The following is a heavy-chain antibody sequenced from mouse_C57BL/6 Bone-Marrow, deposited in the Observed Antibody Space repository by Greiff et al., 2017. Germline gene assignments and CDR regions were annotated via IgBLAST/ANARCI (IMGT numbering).Heavy chain of an antibody. CDR2: IDPENGDT. Sequence: EVKLEESGAELVRPGASVKLSCTASGFNIKDDYMHWVKQRPEQGLEWIGWIDPENGDTEYASKFQGKATITADTSSNTAYLQLSSLTSEDTAVYYCTTKVTGGFAYWGQGTLVTVSA. J-gene: IGHJ3*01. CDR3: TTKVTGGFAY. CDR1: GFNIKDDY. D-gene: IGHD2-2*01. V-gene: IGHV14-4*01.